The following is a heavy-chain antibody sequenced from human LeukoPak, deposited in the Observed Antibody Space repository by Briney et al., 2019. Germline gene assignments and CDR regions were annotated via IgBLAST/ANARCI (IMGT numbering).Heavy chain of an antibody. CDR2: ISGSGGST. J-gene: IGHJ6*02. V-gene: IGHV3-23*01. CDR3: AKSASYDSSGYYYYGMDV. D-gene: IGHD3-22*01. Sequence: GGSLRLSCAASGFTFSSYAMSWVRQAPGKGLEWVSAISGSGGSTYYADSVKGRFTISRDNSKNTLYLQMNSLRAEDTAVYYCAKSASYDSSGYYYYGMDVWGQGTTVTVSS. CDR1: GFTFSSYA.